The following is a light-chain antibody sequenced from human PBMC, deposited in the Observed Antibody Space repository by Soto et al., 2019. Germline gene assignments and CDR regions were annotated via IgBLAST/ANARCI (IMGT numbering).Light chain of an antibody. V-gene: IGLV2-14*01. CDR3: SSYITSSTVV. J-gene: IGLJ2*01. CDR2: DVS. CDR1: SSDVPGYNS. Sequence: QTVVTQPASVSGSRGQSITISCTGTSSDVPGYNSVSWYQQRPDKAPKLIIYDVSKRPSGVSNRFSGSKSGNTASLTISGLQAEDEADYYCSSYITSSTVVFGGGTKVTVL.